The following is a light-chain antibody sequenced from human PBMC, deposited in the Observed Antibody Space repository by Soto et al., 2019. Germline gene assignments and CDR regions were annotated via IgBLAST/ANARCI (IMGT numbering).Light chain of an antibody. CDR1: QSLLHGNGYND. CDR2: LGY. Sequence: DIVMTQPPLSLPVTPGESSSISCRSSQSLLHGNGYNDLDWYLLKPGQSPQLLIYLGYHRASGVPDRFSGSESGTDFTLQISRVEAEDVGIYYCMRVLQTPLHSFRQGSKLEIK. J-gene: IGKJ2*03. V-gene: IGKV2-28*01. CDR3: MRVLQTPLHS.